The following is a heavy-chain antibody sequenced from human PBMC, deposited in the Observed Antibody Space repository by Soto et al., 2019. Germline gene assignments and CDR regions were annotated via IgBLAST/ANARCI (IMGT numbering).Heavy chain of an antibody. V-gene: IGHV4-39*01. CDR2: IYYSGST. Sequence: SETLSLTCTVSGGSISSSSYYWGWIRQPPGKGLEWIGSIYYSGSTYYNPSLKSRVTISVDTSKNQFSLKLSSVTAADTAVYYCARQGSTGVAGTAYFQHWGQGTLVTVSS. CDR1: GGSISSSSYY. CDR3: ARQGSTGVAGTAYFQH. D-gene: IGHD6-19*01. J-gene: IGHJ1*01.